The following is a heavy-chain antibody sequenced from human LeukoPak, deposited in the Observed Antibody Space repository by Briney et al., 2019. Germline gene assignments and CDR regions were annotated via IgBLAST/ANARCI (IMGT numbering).Heavy chain of an antibody. D-gene: IGHD3-10*01. CDR1: GVSISSSY. CDR3: AGEDYFGAGSSYGMAV. V-gene: IGHV4-59*12. Sequence: SETLSFTCTVSGVSISSSYWSWFRQPPGKGLQWLGYIDYSESTNYNPYLKSRVTISVDASKSQFALKLSSVTAANTAVYYCAGEDYFGAGSSYGMAVWGQGTTVTVSS. J-gene: IGHJ6*02. CDR2: IDYSEST.